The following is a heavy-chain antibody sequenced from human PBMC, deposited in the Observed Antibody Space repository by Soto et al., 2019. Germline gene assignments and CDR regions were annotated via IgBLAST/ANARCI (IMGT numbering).Heavy chain of an antibody. CDR1: GYTFTSYD. D-gene: IGHD3-3*01. Sequence: ASVKVSCKASGYTFTSYDINWVRQATGQGLEWMGWMNPNSGNTGYAQKFQGRVTMTRNTSISTDYMELSSLRSEDTAVYYCARGRYYDFWSGSNWFDPWGQGTLVTAPQ. J-gene: IGHJ5*02. V-gene: IGHV1-8*01. CDR2: MNPNSGNT. CDR3: ARGRYYDFWSGSNWFDP.